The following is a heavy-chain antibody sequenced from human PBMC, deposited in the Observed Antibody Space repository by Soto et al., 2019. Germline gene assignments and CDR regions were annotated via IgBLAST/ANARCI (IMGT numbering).Heavy chain of an antibody. J-gene: IGHJ4*02. CDR1: GGSISSYY. D-gene: IGHD3-9*01. V-gene: IGHV4-59*01. CDR2: IYYSGST. Sequence: SETLSLTCTGSGGSISSYYWRWIRQPPGKGLEWIGYIYYSGSTNYNPSLKSRVTISVDTSKNQFSLKLSSVTAADTAVYYCARGYHDILTGYPFDYWGQGTLVTVSS. CDR3: ARGYHDILTGYPFDY.